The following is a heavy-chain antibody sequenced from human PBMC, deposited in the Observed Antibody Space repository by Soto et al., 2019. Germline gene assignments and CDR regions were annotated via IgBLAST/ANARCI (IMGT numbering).Heavy chain of an antibody. V-gene: IGHV3-30*18. CDR3: AKGGGYSYGTNAAFDI. D-gene: IGHD5-18*01. CDR2: ISDDGSNK. Sequence: QVQLVESGGGVVQPGKSLRLSCAASGFTFRTYGMHWVRQVPGKGLEWVAVISDDGSNKYNIASVEGRFTISRDNSKNPLYLQMNRLRTEATAVYYCAKGGGYSYGTNAAFDIWGQGTMVTVSS. J-gene: IGHJ3*02. CDR1: GFTFRTYG.